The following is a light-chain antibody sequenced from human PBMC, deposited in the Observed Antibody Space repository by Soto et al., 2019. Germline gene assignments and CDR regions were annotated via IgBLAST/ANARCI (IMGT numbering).Light chain of an antibody. CDR2: EVN. J-gene: IGLJ1*01. CDR3: SSYAGSSNV. V-gene: IGLV2-8*01. Sequence: QSVLTQPPSASGSPGQSVTISCTGTTSDVGAYNYVSWYQQHPGNVPKLIIYEVNNRPTGVSYRFSGSKSGNTASLTVSGLQAEDEADYYCSSYAGSSNVFGTGTKVTVL. CDR1: TSDVGAYNY.